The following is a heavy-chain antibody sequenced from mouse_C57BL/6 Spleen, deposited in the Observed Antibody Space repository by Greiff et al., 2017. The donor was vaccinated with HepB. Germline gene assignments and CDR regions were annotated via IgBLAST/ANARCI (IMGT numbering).Heavy chain of an antibody. J-gene: IGHJ4*01. D-gene: IGHD1-1*01. CDR2: INPNNGGT. V-gene: IGHV1-18*01. CDR3: ARFNYGVDYDAMDY. Sequence: EVKLQESGPELVKPGASVKIPCKASGYTFTDYNMDWVKQSHGKSLEWIGDINPNNGGTIYNQKFKGKATLTVDKSYSTAYMELRSLTSEDTAVYYCARFNYGVDYDAMDYWGQGTSVTVSS. CDR1: GYTFTDYN.